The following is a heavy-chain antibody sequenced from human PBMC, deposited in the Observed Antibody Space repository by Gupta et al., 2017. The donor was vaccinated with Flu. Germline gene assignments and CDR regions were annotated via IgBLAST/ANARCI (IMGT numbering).Heavy chain of an antibody. D-gene: IGHD1-26*01. CDR3: AKFREGRSGSYIFDY. CDR1: GFPFSSYA. CDR2: ISGSGGST. Sequence: EVQLLESGGGLVQPGGSLRLSCAASGFPFSSYAMSWVRQAPGKGLEWVSAISGSGGSTYYADSVKGRFTISRDNSKNTLYLQMNSMRAEDTAVYYCAKFREGRSGSYIFDYGGQGTLVTVSS. V-gene: IGHV3-23*01. J-gene: IGHJ4*02.